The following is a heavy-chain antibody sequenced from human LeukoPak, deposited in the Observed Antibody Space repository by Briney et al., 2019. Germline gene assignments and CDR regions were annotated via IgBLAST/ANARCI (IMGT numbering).Heavy chain of an antibody. CDR3: ARYRGIAGC. CDR1: GYTFTSYG. V-gene: IGHV1-18*01. D-gene: IGHD6-13*01. Sequence: ASVEVSRKASGYTFTSYGISWVRQAPGQGLEWMGWISAYNCNTNDAQNLQVRVTMTTDASTSTAYIELRSLRSVDTAVYYHARYRGIAGCGGRGTRVSVST. CDR2: ISAYNCNT. J-gene: IGHJ4*02.